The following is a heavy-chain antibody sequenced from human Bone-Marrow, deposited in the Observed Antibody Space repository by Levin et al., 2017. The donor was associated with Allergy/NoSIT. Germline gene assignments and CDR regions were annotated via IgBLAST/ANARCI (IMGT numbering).Heavy chain of an antibody. D-gene: IGHD3-16*01. CDR3: ARVRLRYYFDY. CDR1: GGSISSYY. J-gene: IGHJ4*02. Sequence: SETLSLTCTVSGGSISSYYWSWIRQPPGKGLEWIGYIYYSGSTNYNPSLKSRVTISVDTSKNQFSLKLSSVTAADTAVYYCARVRLRYYFDYWGQGTLVTVSS. CDR2: IYYSGST. V-gene: IGHV4-59*01.